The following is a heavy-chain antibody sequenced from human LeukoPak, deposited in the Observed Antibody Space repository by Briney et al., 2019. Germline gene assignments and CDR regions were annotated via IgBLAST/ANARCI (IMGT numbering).Heavy chain of an antibody. J-gene: IGHJ4*02. D-gene: IGHD3-22*01. CDR3: AKDRMGYYYDSSGYYPLDY. CDR2: ISAYNGNT. V-gene: IGHV1-18*01. Sequence: ASVKVSCKASGYTFTSYGISWVRQAPGQGLEWMGWISAYNGNTNYAQKLQGRATMTTDTSTSTAYMELRSLRSDDTAVYYCAKDRMGYYYDSSGYYPLDYWGQGTLVTVSS. CDR1: GYTFTSYG.